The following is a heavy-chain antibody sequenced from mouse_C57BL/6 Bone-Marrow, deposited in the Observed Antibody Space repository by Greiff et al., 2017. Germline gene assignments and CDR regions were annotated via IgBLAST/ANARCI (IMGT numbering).Heavy chain of an antibody. D-gene: IGHD2-1*01. CDR1: GFNIKDYY. CDR3: AYLLWSRWYFDV. Sequence: VHVKQSGAELVKPGASVKLSCTASGFNIKDYYMHWVKQRTEQGLEWIGRIEPEDGETKYAPKFQGKATITADTSSNTAYLQLSSLTSEDTAVYYCAYLLWSRWYFDVWGTGTTVTVSS. J-gene: IGHJ1*03. V-gene: IGHV14-2*01. CDR2: IEPEDGET.